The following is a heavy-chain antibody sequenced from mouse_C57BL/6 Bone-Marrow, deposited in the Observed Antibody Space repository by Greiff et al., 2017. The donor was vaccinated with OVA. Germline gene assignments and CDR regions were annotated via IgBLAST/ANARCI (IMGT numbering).Heavy chain of an antibody. CDR1: GYTFTSYW. D-gene: IGHD1-1*01. V-gene: IGHV1-69*01. CDR2: IDPSDSYT. J-gene: IGHJ2*01. CDR3: ARDYGSSNFDY. Sequence: VQLQQPGAELVMPGASVKLSCKASGYTFTSYWMHWVKQRPGQGLEWIGEIDPSDSYTNYNQKFKGKSTLTVDKSSSTAYMQLSSLTSEDCAVYYCARDYGSSNFDYWGQGTTLTVSS.